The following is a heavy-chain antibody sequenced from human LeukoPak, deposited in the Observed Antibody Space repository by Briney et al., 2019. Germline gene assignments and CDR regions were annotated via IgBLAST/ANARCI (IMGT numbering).Heavy chain of an antibody. V-gene: IGHV3-23*01. D-gene: IGHD4-17*01. CDR2: LSASGGST. J-gene: IGHJ2*01. Sequence: GSLRLSCASSGLTFSRYVMGWVRQAPGKGLEWVSTLSASGGSTFYAASVKGRFTVSRDNSKNTLFLQMNSLRAEDTAVYYCATLYGDYNWYFDLWGRGTLVTVSS. CDR3: ATLYGDYNWYFDL. CDR1: GLTFSRYV.